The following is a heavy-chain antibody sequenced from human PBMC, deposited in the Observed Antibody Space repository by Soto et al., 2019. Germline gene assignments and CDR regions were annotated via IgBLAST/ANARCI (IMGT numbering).Heavy chain of an antibody. D-gene: IGHD2-2*01. Sequence: SETLSLTCTVPGGSISSYYWSWIRQPPGKGLEWIGYIYYSGSTNYNPSLKSRVTISVDTSKNQFSLKLSSVTAADTAVYYCTRDRSPTQSIVLVPAASNYWGQGTLVTVSS. CDR3: TRDRSPTQSIVLVPAASNY. V-gene: IGHV4-59*01. J-gene: IGHJ4*02. CDR2: IYYSGST. CDR1: GGSISSYY.